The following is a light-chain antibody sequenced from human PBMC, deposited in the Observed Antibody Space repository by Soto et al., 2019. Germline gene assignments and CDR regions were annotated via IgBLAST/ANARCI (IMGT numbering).Light chain of an antibody. V-gene: IGLV3-1*01. J-gene: IGLJ2*01. CDR1: KLGDKY. CDR2: QDS. Sequence: SYELTQPPSVSVSPGQTASITCSGDKLGDKYACWYQQKPGQSPVLVIYQDSKRPSGIPERFYGSNSGNTATLTISGTQAMDEADYYCQAWGSSTSVVFGGGTKLTVL. CDR3: QAWGSSTSVV.